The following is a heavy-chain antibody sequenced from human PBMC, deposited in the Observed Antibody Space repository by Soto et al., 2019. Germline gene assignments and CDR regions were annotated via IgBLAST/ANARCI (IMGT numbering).Heavy chain of an antibody. V-gene: IGHV1-24*01. CDR2: FDPEDGET. CDR3: ATQGLDSSGDYPHDDVFDF. J-gene: IGHJ3*01. CDR1: XYTXXELS. Sequence: VKVSCNVSXYTXXELSMXXGRQAPGKGLEGRGGFDPEDGETIYAQKFQGGVTMTEATSTDTAYMELSRLRSEDTAAYYCATQGLDSSGDYPHDDVFDFWGQGKMVTV. D-gene: IGHD3-22*01.